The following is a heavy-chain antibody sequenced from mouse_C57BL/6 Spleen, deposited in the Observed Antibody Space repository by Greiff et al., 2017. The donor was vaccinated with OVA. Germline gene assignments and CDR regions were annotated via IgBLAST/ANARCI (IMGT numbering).Heavy chain of an antibody. CDR1: GYTFTDYE. CDR2: IDPETGGT. J-gene: IGHJ2*01. CDR3: TRGSLLYFDY. V-gene: IGHV1-15*01. D-gene: IGHD2-10*01. Sequence: QVQLQQSGAELVRPGASVTLSCKASGYTFTDYEMHWVKQTPVHGLEWIGAIDPETGGTAYNQKFKGKAILTADKSSSTAYVELRSLTSEDSAVYYCTRGSLLYFDYWGQGTTLTVSS.